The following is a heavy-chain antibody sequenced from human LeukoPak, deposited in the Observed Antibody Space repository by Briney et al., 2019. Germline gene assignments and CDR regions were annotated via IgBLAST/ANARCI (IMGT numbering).Heavy chain of an antibody. CDR1: GGSISSHY. CDR2: IYYSGST. Sequence: SETLSLTCAVSGGSISSHYWSWIRQPPGKGLEWIGYIYYSGSTNYNPSLKSRVTISVDTPKNPSSLKLSSVTAAETAVYYCAQAYMDVWGKQTTVTVSS. CDR3: AQAYMDV. J-gene: IGHJ6*03. V-gene: IGHV4-59*11.